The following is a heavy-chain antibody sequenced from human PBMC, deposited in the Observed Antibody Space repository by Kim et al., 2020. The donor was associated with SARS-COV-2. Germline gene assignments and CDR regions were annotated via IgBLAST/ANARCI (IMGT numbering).Heavy chain of an antibody. Sequence: GGSLRLSCAASGFTFSSYGMHWVRQAPGKGLEWVAVMSYDGSNKYYADSVKGRFTISRDNSKNTLYLQMNSLSTEDTAVYSCAKGLNPGYCSSASCPEKYYYYDERDVWGKGNTVTVSS. CDR2: MSYDGSNK. CDR1: GFTFSSYG. D-gene: IGHD2-2*03. V-gene: IGHV3-30*18. CDR3: AKGLNPGYCSSASCPEKYYYYDERDV. J-gene: IGHJ6*01.